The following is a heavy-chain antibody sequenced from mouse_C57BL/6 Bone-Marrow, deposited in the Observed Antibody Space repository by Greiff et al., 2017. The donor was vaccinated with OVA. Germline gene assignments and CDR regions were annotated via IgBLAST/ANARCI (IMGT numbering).Heavy chain of an antibody. Sequence: VQLKQSGAELVRPGASVKLSCTASGFNIKDDYMHWVKQRPEQGLEWIGWIDPENGDTEYASKFQGKATITADTSSNTAYLQLSSLTSEDTAVYYCTTLYYGNYSFAYWGQGTLVTVSA. V-gene: IGHV14-4*01. D-gene: IGHD2-1*01. CDR2: IDPENGDT. CDR3: TTLYYGNYSFAY. J-gene: IGHJ3*01. CDR1: GFNIKDDY.